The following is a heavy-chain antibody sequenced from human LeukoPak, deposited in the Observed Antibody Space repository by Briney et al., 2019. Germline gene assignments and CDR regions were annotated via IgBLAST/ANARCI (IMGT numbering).Heavy chain of an antibody. CDR1: GFTFSNYA. CDR2: ISPSNISS. Sequence: GVSLRLSCAASGFTFSNYAISWVPQAPGKGLEWVSSISPSNISSYYADSVRGRFTISRDNSKNTLYLQMNSLRAEDTAVYYCAKDMGSRATIFDCWGQGTLVSVSS. V-gene: IGHV3-23*01. J-gene: IGHJ4*02. CDR3: AKDMGSRATIFDC. D-gene: IGHD1-26*01.